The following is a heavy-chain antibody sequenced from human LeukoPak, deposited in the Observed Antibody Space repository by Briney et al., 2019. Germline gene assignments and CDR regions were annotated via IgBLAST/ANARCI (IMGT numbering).Heavy chain of an antibody. J-gene: IGHJ6*02. CDR1: GFTVSSNY. D-gene: IGHD4-11*01. CDR2: SYSGGST. Sequence: GGSLRLSCAASGFTVSSNYMSWVRQAPGKGLEWVSVSYSGGSTYYADSVKGRFTISRDNSKNTLYLQMNSLRAEDTAVCSCARGPATVTTDAYYYYYGMDVWGQGTTVTVSS. CDR3: ARGPATVTTDAYYYYYGMDV. V-gene: IGHV3-53*01.